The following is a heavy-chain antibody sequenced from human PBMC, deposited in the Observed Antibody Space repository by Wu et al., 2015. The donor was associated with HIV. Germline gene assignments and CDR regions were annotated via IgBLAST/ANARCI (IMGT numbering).Heavy chain of an antibody. V-gene: IGHV1-69*01. Sequence: QVQLVQSGAEVKKPGSSVKVSCKASGGTFSSYAISWVRQAPGQGLEWMGGIIPIFGTRNFAQKFQGRVTFTADVSTSTAYMELNSLRSEDTALYYCARDGSGDNNPWYFDLWGRGTLISVSS. D-gene: IGHD2-15*01. CDR1: GGTFSSYA. CDR2: IIPIFGTR. J-gene: IGHJ2*01. CDR3: ARDGSGDNNPWYFDL.